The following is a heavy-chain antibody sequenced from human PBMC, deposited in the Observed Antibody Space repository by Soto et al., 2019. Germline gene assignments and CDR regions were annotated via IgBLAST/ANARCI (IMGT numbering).Heavy chain of an antibody. J-gene: IGHJ6*02. CDR1: GFTVSSNY. D-gene: IGHD3-3*01. Sequence: GGSLRLSCAASGFTVSSNYMSWVRQAPGKGLEWVSVIYSGGSTYYADSVKGRFTISRDNSKNTLYLQMNSLRAEDTAVYYCARDARNSPTYYDFWSGPYGMDVWGQGTTVTVSS. CDR3: ARDARNSPTYYDFWSGPYGMDV. V-gene: IGHV3-53*01. CDR2: IYSGGST.